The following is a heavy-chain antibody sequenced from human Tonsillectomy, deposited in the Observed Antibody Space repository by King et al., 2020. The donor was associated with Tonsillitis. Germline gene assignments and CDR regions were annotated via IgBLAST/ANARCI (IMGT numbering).Heavy chain of an antibody. CDR1: GYSFTNYW. CDR2: IYPGDSDT. J-gene: IGHJ3*02. CDR3: ARSHSSIVGAAFDI. Sequence: VQLVQSGAEVKKPGESLKISCKASGYSFTNYWISWVRQMPGKGLEWMGIIYPGDSDTRYSPSFQGQVTISADKSISTAYLQGSSLKASDTTMYYCARSHSSIVGAAFDIWGQGTMVTVSS. D-gene: IGHD1-26*01. V-gene: IGHV5-51*03.